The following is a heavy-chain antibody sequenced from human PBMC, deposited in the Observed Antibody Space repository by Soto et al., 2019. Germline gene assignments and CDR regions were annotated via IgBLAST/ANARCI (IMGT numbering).Heavy chain of an antibody. V-gene: IGHV3-21*01. CDR3: ARDLGLLQSLFDY. CDR2: ISVSGDNI. D-gene: IGHD1-1*01. J-gene: IGHJ4*02. Sequence: WGSLRLSCLASGFSFNSFNINFIRRSPLRCREWVASISVSGDNIYYGDSVQGRFTISRDNSKRSVFLDLKSLRVEDTAVYYCARDLGLLQSLFDYWGQGTLVTVSS. CDR1: GFSFNSFN.